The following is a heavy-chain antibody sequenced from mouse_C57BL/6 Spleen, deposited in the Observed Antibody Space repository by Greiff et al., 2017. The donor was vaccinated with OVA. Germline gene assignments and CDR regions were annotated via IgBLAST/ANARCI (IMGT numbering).Heavy chain of an antibody. V-gene: IGHV5-6*01. Sequence: EVQLVESGGDLVKPGGSLKLSCAASGFTFSSYGMSWVRPTPDKRLEWVATISSGGSYTYYPARVKGRFTISRDNAKNTLYLQMSSLKSEDTAMYYCARSGGGSSYGAMDDWGQGTSGTVSS. CDR1: GFTFSSYG. CDR2: ISSGGSYT. J-gene: IGHJ4*01. CDR3: ARSGGGSSYGAMDD. D-gene: IGHD1-1*01.